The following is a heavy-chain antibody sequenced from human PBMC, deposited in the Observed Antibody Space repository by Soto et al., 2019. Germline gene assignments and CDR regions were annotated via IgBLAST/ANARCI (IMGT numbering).Heavy chain of an antibody. CDR3: AGRGDGDYVWGSYRFDY. D-gene: IGHD3-16*01. J-gene: IGHJ4*02. CDR2: IYYSGST. CDR1: GGSISSSSYY. Sequence: QLQLQESGPGLVKPSETLSLTCTVSGGSISSSSYYWGWIRQPPGKGLEWIGSIYYSGSTYYNPSLMRRVTIPVDTSKNQFSLELSSVTAADTAVYYCAGRGDGDYVWGSYRFDYWGQGTLVTVSS. V-gene: IGHV4-39*01.